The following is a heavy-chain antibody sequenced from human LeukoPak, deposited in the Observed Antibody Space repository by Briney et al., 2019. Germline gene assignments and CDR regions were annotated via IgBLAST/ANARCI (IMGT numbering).Heavy chain of an antibody. CDR2: INPNSGGT. V-gene: IGHV1-2*02. J-gene: IGHJ4*02. CDR3: ASAESHDYGET. CDR1: GYTFTGYY. D-gene: IGHD4-17*01. Sequence: GASVKVSCKASGYTFTGYYMHWVRQAPGQGLEWMGWINPNSGGTQYAQRFRGRVTMTRDTSITTAYVELTGLRSDDTAVYFCASAESHDYGETWGQGTLVTVSS.